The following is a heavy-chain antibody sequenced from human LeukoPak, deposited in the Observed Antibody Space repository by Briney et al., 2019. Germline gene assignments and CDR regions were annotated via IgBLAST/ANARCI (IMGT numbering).Heavy chain of an antibody. D-gene: IGHD2-15*01. CDR1: GGSFSGYY. CDR2: INHSGST. J-gene: IGHJ4*02. CDR3: ARGHCSGGSCYLFYFVY. Sequence: SETLSLTCAVYGGSFSGYYWSWIRQPPGKGLEWIGEINHSGSTNYNPSLKSRVTISVDTSKNQFSLKLSSVTAADTAVYYCARGHCSGGSCYLFYFVYWGQGTLVTVSS. V-gene: IGHV4-34*01.